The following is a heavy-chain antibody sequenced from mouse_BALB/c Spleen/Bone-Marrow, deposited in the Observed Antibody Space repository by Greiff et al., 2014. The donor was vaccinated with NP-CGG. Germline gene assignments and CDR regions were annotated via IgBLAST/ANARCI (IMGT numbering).Heavy chain of an antibody. D-gene: IGHD1-2*01. CDR2: ISCYNGAT. Sequence: LVKTGASVKISCKASGYSFTGYYMHWVKQSHGKSLEWIGYISCYNGATSHNQKFKGKATFTVDTPSSTAYMQXXXXXXXXSAVYYCARGDTTATHWYFDVWGAGTTVTVSS. V-gene: IGHV1S34*01. CDR3: ARGDTTATHWYFDV. J-gene: IGHJ1*01. CDR1: GYSFTGYY.